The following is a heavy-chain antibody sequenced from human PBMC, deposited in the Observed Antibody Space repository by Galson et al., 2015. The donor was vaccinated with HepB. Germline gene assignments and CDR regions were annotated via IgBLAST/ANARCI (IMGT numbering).Heavy chain of an antibody. CDR3: ARDMRDWGIFGLAVKGVGNYYGMDV. CDR2: ATSSSCYR. CDR1: GFTFSDYY. D-gene: IGHD3/OR15-3a*01. Sequence: SLRLSCAASGFTFSDYYMSWIRQAPGKGLEWISYATSSSCYRSYADSVKGRFTISRDNAKNALYLQMNSLRAEDTAVYYCARDMRDWGIFGLAVKGVGNYYGMDVWGQGTTVTVSS. J-gene: IGHJ6*02. V-gene: IGHV3-11*05.